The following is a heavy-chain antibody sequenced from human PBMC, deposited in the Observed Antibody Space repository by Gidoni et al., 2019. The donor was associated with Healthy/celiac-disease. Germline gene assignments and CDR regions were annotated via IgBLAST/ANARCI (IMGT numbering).Heavy chain of an antibody. Sequence: QVQLVQSGYAVKKPGFSVQVSCKASGVTFSSYAISWLRQAPGQGLEWMRGSLTIFGTANYAQKFQGRVTITADESTSTAYMELSSLRSEDTAVYYCARADRYNWNYGLWGQGTLVTVSS. CDR3: ARADRYNWNYGL. D-gene: IGHD1-7*01. CDR1: GVTFSSYA. CDR2: SLTIFGTA. J-gene: IGHJ4*02. V-gene: IGHV1-69*01.